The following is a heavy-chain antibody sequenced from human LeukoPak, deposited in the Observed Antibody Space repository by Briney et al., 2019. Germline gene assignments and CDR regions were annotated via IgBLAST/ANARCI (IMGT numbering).Heavy chain of an antibody. CDR1: GFTFMSYS. CDR3: AKAPAYCSGGSCSPFDY. Sequence: QTGGSLRLSCAASGFTFMSYSMHWVRQAPGKGLEWVSAISGSGGSTYYADSVKGRFTISRDNSKNTLYLQMNSLRAEDTAVYYCAKAPAYCSGGSCSPFDYWGQGTLVTVSS. CDR2: ISGSGGST. D-gene: IGHD2-15*01. V-gene: IGHV3-23*01. J-gene: IGHJ4*02.